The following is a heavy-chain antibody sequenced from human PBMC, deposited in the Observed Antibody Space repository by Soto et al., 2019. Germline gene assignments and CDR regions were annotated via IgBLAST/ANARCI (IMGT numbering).Heavy chain of an antibody. D-gene: IGHD3-22*01. CDR1: GYSFTSYW. V-gene: IGHV5-51*01. CDR2: IYPGDSDT. J-gene: IGHJ4*02. Sequence: PGESLKISCKGSGYSFTSYWIGWVRQMPGKGLEWMGIIYPGDSDTRYSPSFQGQVTISADKSISTAYLQWSSLKASDTAMYYCARRSPTSYYDSSGYPDYCGQGPLVTVSS. CDR3: ARRSPTSYYDSSGYPDY.